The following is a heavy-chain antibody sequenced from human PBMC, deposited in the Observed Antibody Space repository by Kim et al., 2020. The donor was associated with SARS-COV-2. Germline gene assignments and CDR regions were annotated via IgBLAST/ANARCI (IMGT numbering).Heavy chain of an antibody. Sequence: SETLSPTCTVSGGSIRDYYWTWIRQPPGKGLDWIGYIYYSASTNYNPSLKSRVTISVDTSKNQVSLKLSSVTAADTAVYYCASRTMVRGVSSYWYFDLWGRGTLVTVSS. CDR2: IYYSAST. CDR1: GGSIRDYY. V-gene: IGHV4-59*01. CDR3: ASRTMVRGVSSYWYFDL. J-gene: IGHJ2*01. D-gene: IGHD3-10*01.